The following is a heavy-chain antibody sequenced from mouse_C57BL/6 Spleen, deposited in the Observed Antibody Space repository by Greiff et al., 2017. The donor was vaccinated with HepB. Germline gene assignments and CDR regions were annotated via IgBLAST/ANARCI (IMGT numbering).Heavy chain of an antibody. V-gene: IGHV1-64*01. CDR1: GYTFTSYW. CDR2: IHPNSGST. CDR3: ARGESKRAMDY. D-gene: IGHD1-3*01. J-gene: IGHJ4*01. Sequence: QVQLQQPGAELVKPGASVKLSCKASGYTFTSYWMQWVKQRPGQGLEWIGMIHPNSGSTNYNEKFKSKATLTVDKSSSTAYMQLSSLTSEDSAVYYCARGESKRAMDYWGQGTSVTVSS.